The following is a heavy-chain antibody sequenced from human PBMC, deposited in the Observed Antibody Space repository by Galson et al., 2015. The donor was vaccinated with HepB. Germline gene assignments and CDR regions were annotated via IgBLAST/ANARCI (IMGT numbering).Heavy chain of an antibody. CDR3: ARAVSSDHNWFDS. CDR2: MYLDGRTT. Sequence: SLRLSCAASGFTFSSYWMHWVRQGPGQGLVWVSRMYLDGRTTTYADSVKGRSTISRDNAKNTLYLQMNSLRAEDTAVYYCARAVSSDHNWFDSWGQGTLVTVSS. J-gene: IGHJ5*01. V-gene: IGHV3-74*01. D-gene: IGHD3-22*01. CDR1: GFTFSSYW.